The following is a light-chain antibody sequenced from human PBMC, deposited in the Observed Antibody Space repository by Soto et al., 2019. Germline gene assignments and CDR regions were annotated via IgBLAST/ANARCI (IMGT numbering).Light chain of an antibody. CDR3: CSYAGSSTPYV. CDR1: SSDVGSYNL. Sequence: QSVLTQPASVSGSPGQSITISCTGTSSDVGSYNLVSWYQQHPGKAPKLMIYEVSKRPSGVSNRFSGSKSGNTASLTISGLQAEDGADYYCCSYAGSSTPYVFVTGTKVTVL. J-gene: IGLJ1*01. V-gene: IGLV2-23*02. CDR2: EVS.